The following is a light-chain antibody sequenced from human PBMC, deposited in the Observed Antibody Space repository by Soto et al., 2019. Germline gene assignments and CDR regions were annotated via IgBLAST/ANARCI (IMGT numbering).Light chain of an antibody. CDR2: SAS. Sequence: DIPMTQSPASLSVSVGDRGTITCRASQSIHNYLNWYLQMPGQAPKLLIRSASTLQRGVPSRFSGSGSRTEFTLTIADLQPEDFGTYYCQQSLTMPITFGHGTRLDIK. J-gene: IGKJ5*01. CDR3: QQSLTMPIT. V-gene: IGKV1-39*01. CDR1: QSIHNY.